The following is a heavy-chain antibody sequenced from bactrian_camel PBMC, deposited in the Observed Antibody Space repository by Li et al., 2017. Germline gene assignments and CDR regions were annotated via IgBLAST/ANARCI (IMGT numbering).Heavy chain of an antibody. J-gene: IGHJ6*01. CDR1: GFTFSRYG. D-gene: IGHD7*01. V-gene: IGHV3S10*01. Sequence: VQLVVSGGGLVQPGGSLRLSCAASGFTFSRYGLSWVRQAPGKGLEWVATRYSAGDGYYADSVKGRFTISRDSAKNTVHLQMNRLKPEDTAVYYCATEGLNWQSFGYWGQGTQVTVS. CDR2: RYSAGDG. CDR3: ATEGLNWQSFGY.